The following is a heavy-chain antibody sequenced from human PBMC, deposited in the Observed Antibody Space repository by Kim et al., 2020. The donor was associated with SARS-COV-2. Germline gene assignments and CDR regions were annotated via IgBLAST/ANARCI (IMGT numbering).Heavy chain of an antibody. D-gene: IGHD3-22*01. V-gene: IGHV4-59*01. Sequence: SETLSLTCTVSGGSISSYYWSWIRQPPGKGLEWIGCIYYSGSTNYNPSLKSRVTISVDTSKNQFSLKLSSVTAADTAVYYCARRSVGYYDSSGPQASFDIWGQGTMVTVSS. CDR2: IYYSGST. CDR1: GGSISSYY. CDR3: ARRSVGYYDSSGPQASFDI. J-gene: IGHJ3*02.